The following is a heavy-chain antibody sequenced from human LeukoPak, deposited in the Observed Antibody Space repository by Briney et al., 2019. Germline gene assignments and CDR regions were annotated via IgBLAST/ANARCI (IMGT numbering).Heavy chain of an antibody. CDR2: ISWNSGSI. D-gene: IGHD3-9*01. Sequence: GGSLRLSCAASGFTFDDYAMHWVRQAPGKGLEWVSGISWNSGSIGYADSVKGRFTISRENAKNSLYLQMNSLRAEDMALYYCAKDIKRGYYDILTGYSAFDYWGQGTLVTVSS. CDR1: GFTFDDYA. V-gene: IGHV3-9*03. CDR3: AKDIKRGYYDILTGYSAFDY. J-gene: IGHJ4*02.